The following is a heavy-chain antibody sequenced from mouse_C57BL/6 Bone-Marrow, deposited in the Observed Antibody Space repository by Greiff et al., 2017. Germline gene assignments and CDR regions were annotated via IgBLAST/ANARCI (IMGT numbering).Heavy chain of an antibody. CDR3: ARGVWLLQFAY. Sequence: VQLQQSGAELVRPGTSVKVSCKASGYAFTNYLIEWVKQRPGQGLEWIGVINPGSGGTNYNEKFKGKETLTADKSSSTAYMQLSSLKSEDSAVYFCARGVWLLQFAYWGQGTLVTVSA. V-gene: IGHV1-54*01. CDR2: INPGSGGT. J-gene: IGHJ3*01. D-gene: IGHD2-3*01. CDR1: GYAFTNYL.